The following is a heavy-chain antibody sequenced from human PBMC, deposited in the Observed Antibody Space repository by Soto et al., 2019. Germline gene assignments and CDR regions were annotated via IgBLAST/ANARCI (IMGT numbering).Heavy chain of an antibody. Sequence: QLQLQESGPGLVKPSETLSLTCTVSGGSISSSSYYWGWIRQPPGKGVEWIGSIYYSGSTYYNPSLKNRVSISVDTSKNQFSLKLRSVTAADTAVYYCAGHGDSGSYGYYYYGMDVWGQGTTVSVSS. D-gene: IGHD1-26*01. J-gene: IGHJ6*02. V-gene: IGHV4-39*01. CDR3: AGHGDSGSYGYYYYGMDV. CDR2: IYYSGST. CDR1: GGSISSSSYY.